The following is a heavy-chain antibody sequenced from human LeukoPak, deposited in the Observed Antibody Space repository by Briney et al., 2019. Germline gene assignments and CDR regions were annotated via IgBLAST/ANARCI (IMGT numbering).Heavy chain of an antibody. CDR2: INQDGSEK. CDR3: ARDYYDSSGYYDDAFDI. J-gene: IGHJ3*02. D-gene: IGHD3-22*01. Sequence: GGSLRLSCAASGFTFSSYWMSWVRQAPGKGLEWVANINQDGSEKYYVDSVKGRFTISRDNAKNSLYLQMSSLRADDTAVYYCARDYYDSSGYYDDAFDIWGQGTMVTVSS. V-gene: IGHV3-7*03. CDR1: GFTFSSYW.